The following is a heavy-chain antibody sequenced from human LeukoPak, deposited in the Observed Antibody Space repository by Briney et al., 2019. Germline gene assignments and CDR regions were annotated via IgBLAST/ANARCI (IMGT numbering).Heavy chain of an antibody. V-gene: IGHV4-61*02. CDR3: ARQNTYYYDSSGYARSDY. Sequence: SETLSLTCTVSGGSISSGSYYWSWIRQPAGKGLEWIGRIYTSGSTNYNPSLKSRVTISVDTSKNQCSLKLSSVTAADTAVYYCARQNTYYYDSSGYARSDYWGQGTLVTASS. CDR2: IYTSGST. CDR1: GGSISSGSYY. J-gene: IGHJ4*02. D-gene: IGHD3-22*01.